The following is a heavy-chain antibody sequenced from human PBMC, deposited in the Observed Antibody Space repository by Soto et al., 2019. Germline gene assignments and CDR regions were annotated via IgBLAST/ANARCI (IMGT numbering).Heavy chain of an antibody. CDR3: AKGGFPYSYGYLFYD. CDR1: GFTVSISY. V-gene: IGHV3-66*01. J-gene: IGHJ4*02. Sequence: PGGSLRLSCAGSGFTVSISYMTWVRQVPGKGLEWVSIRYSDGRSYHAESVKGRFTISTDDSENTLYLQMSSLRAEDTAVYYCAKGGFPYSYGYLFYDWGQGTLVNVSS. CDR2: RYSDGRS. D-gene: IGHD5-18*01.